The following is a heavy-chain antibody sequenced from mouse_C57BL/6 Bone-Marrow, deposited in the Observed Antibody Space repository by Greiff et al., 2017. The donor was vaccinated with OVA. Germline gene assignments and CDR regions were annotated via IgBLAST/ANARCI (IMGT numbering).Heavy chain of an antibody. J-gene: IGHJ4*01. Sequence: VQLVESGAELARPGASVKLSCKASGYTFKSYGISWVKQRTGQGLEWIGEIYPRSGNTYYNAKFKGKATLTAVKSSSTAYMELRSLTSEDSAVYFCARFCDYAFYYAMDYWGQGTSVTVSS. D-gene: IGHD2-4*01. CDR1: GYTFKSYG. CDR2: IYPRSGNT. CDR3: ARFCDYAFYYAMDY. V-gene: IGHV1-81*01.